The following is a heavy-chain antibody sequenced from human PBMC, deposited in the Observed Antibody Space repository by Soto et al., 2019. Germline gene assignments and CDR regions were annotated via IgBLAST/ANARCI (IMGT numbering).Heavy chain of an antibody. J-gene: IGHJ6*02. CDR1: GYTFTGYY. CDR2: INPNSGGT. Sequence: ASVKVSCIASGYTFTGYYMHWVRQAPGQGLEWMGWINPNSGGTNYAQKFQGRVTMTRDTSISTAYMELSRLRSDDTAVYYCARMWFVAARYYYGMDVWGQGTTVTVSS. CDR3: ARMWFVAARYYYGMDV. D-gene: IGHD6-19*01. V-gene: IGHV1-2*02.